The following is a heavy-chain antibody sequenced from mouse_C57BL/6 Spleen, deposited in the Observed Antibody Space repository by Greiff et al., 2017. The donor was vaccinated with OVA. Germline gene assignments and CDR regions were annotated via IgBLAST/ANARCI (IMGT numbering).Heavy chain of an antibody. D-gene: IGHD2-3*01. CDR3: TRDRGDGYLSWFAY. CDR2: ISSGGDYI. CDR1: GFTFSSYA. V-gene: IGHV5-9-1*02. Sequence: EVKLMESGEGLVKPGGSLKLSCAASGFTFSSYAMSWVRQTPEKRLEWVAYISSGGDYIYYADTVKGRFTISRDNARNTLYLQMSSLKSEDTAMYYCTRDRGDGYLSWFAYWGQGTLVTVSA. J-gene: IGHJ3*01.